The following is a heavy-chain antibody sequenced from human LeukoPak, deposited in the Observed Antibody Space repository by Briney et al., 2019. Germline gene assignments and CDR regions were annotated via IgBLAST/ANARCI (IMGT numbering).Heavy chain of an antibody. CDR3: VAVPETDFWIGFYLDY. Sequence: GGSLRLSCSASGFTFSDYAMHWVRQAPGKGLEWVSGITWHSENIDYADSVKGRFTISRDNAKNSLYLQMNNLRVDDTALYFCVAVPETDFWIGFYLDYWGQGTLVTVSS. D-gene: IGHD3-3*01. V-gene: IGHV3-9*01. J-gene: IGHJ4*02. CDR2: ITWHSENI. CDR1: GFTFSDYA.